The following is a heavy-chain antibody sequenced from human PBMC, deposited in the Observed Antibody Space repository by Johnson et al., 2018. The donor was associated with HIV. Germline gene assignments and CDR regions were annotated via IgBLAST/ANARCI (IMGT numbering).Heavy chain of an antibody. CDR3: AEPRWLRSSSKTSEGEGGAFDI. J-gene: IGHJ3*02. CDR1: GFTVSSNY. CDR2: IYSGGST. D-gene: IGHD6-6*01. Sequence: MQLVESGGGVVQPGGSLIVSCAASGFTVSSNYMSWVRQAPGKGLEWVSVIYSGGSTYYADSVKGRFTISSDNSKNTLYLQRNNLRAEDTAVYYCAEPRWLRSSSKTSEGEGGAFDIWGQGTMVTVSS. V-gene: IGHV3-66*02.